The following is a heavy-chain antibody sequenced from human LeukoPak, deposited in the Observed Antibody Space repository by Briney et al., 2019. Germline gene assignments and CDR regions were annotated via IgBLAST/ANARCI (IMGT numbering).Heavy chain of an antibody. CDR2: IYPDDSNT. Sequence: HGESLKISCKGSGYRFPIYWVGWVRQMPGQGLEWMGIIYPDDSNTIYGPSFQGQVTISADKSINTAYLEWSSLKASDTAIYYCARKGEAGKYYPYYREVWGKGTPGTVS. D-gene: IGHD6-13*01. CDR1: GYRFPIYW. CDR3: ARKGEAGKYYPYYREV. V-gene: IGHV5-51*01. J-gene: IGHJ6*03.